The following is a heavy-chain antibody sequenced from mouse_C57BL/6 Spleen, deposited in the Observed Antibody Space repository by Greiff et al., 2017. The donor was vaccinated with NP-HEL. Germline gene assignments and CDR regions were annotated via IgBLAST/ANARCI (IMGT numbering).Heavy chain of an antibody. J-gene: IGHJ1*03. CDR1: GYTFTDYY. D-gene: IGHD2-2*01. CDR3: ARGYGYDVGYFDV. CDR2: IFPGSGST. V-gene: IGHV1-75*01. Sequence: QVQLKESGPELVKPGASVKISCKASGYTFTDYYINWVKQRPGQGLEWIGWIFPGSGSTYYNEKFKGKATLTVDKSSSTAYMLLSSLTSEDSAVYFCARGYGYDVGYFDVWGTGTTVTVSS.